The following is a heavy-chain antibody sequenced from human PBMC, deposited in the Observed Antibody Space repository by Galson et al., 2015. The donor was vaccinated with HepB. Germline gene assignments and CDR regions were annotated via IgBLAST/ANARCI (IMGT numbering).Heavy chain of an antibody. V-gene: IGHV3-7*03. Sequence: SLRLSCAASGFTFRSYWMSWVRQAPGKGLEWVANIKQDGSEKYYVDSVKGRFTISRDNAKNSLYLQMNSLRAENTAVYYCARDRRRMYYDFWSCTPDYYGMDVWDQGTTVTVSS. CDR1: GFTFRSYW. D-gene: IGHD3-3*01. CDR3: ARDRRRMYYDFWSCTPDYYGMDV. CDR2: IKQDGSEK. J-gene: IGHJ6*02.